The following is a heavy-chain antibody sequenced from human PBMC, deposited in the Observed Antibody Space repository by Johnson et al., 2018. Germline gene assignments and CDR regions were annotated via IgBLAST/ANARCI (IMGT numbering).Heavy chain of an antibody. CDR2: VHYSGST. J-gene: IGHJ1*01. CDR1: GGSINSYY. V-gene: IGHV4-59*01. D-gene: IGHD3-16*02. Sequence: QVQLQESGPGLLKPSETLSLTCTVSGGSINSYYWSWIRQSPGKGLEWIGYVHYSGSTNYNPSLKSRVTISVGTSKDQFSLKVDPVPAADPAVYYCARGAGYPSEYFQHWGQGTLVTVSS. CDR3: ARGAGYPSEYFQH.